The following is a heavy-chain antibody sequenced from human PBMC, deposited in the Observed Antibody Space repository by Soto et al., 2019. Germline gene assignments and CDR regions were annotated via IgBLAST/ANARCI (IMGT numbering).Heavy chain of an antibody. J-gene: IGHJ4*02. Sequence: GSLRLSCAASGFTFSPYYINWVRQAPGKGLEWVSYISSDSSVKYYADSVKGRFTISRDNPKNSLYLQMNSLRAEDTALYYCVKDIWYYDSSGSRPYWGQGTLVTVSS. D-gene: IGHD3-22*01. V-gene: IGHV3-48*01. CDR2: ISSDSSVK. CDR3: VKDIWYYDSSGSRPY. CDR1: GFTFSPYY.